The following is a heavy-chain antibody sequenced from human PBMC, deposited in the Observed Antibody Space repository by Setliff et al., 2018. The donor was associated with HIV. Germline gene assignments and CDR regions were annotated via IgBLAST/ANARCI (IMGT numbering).Heavy chain of an antibody. CDR1: GFTFSDYY. CDR2: ISSSGSTI. V-gene: IGHV3-11*04. D-gene: IGHD6-13*01. J-gene: IGHJ4*02. Sequence: GESLKISCAASGFTFSDYYMSWIRQAPGKGLEWVSYISSSGSTIYYADSVKGRFTISRDNAKNSLYLQMNSLRAEDTAVYYCAREGAAAGIDYWGQGTLVTVSS. CDR3: AREGAAAGIDY.